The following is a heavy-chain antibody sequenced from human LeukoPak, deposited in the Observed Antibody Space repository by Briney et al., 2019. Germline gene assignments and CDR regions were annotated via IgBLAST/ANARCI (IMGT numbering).Heavy chain of an antibody. Sequence: PSETLSLTCTVSGGSISGYYWIWIRQPAGKGLEWIGRIYASGSASYNPSLESRVTMSADTSKNEISLKLTFVTAADTAVYYCSREPEPWGQGTLVTVSS. CDR2: IYASGSA. CDR1: GGSISGYY. CDR3: SREPEP. J-gene: IGHJ5*02. V-gene: IGHV4-4*07.